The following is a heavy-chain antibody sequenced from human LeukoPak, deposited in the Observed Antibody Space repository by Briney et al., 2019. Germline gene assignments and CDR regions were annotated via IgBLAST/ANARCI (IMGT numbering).Heavy chain of an antibody. Sequence: GGSLRLSCAASGFTFSSYGMHWVRQAPGKGLGWVAFIRYDGSNKYYADSVKGRFTISRDNSKNTLYLQMNSLRAEDTAVYYCAKATMVRGVDISYYYGMDVWGQGTTVTVSS. CDR2: IRYDGSNK. V-gene: IGHV3-30*02. CDR3: AKATMVRGVDISYYYGMDV. D-gene: IGHD3-10*01. J-gene: IGHJ6*02. CDR1: GFTFSSYG.